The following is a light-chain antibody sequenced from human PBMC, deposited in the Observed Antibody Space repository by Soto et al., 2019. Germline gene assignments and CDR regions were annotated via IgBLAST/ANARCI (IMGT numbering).Light chain of an antibody. CDR3: LQDYSYPLT. CDR2: DAS. V-gene: IGKV1-5*01. J-gene: IGKJ4*01. CDR1: QSISSC. Sequence: DIQMTQSPSTLSASVGDRVTITCRASQSISSCLAWYQHKPGKAPKLLIYDASSLESGVPSRFSGSGSGTDFTLTISSLQPEDFATYYCLQDYSYPLTFGGGTKVDI.